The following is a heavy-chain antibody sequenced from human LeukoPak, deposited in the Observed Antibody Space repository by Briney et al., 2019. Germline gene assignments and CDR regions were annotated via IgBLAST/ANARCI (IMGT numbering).Heavy chain of an antibody. D-gene: IGHD3-3*01. CDR2: INPSGGST. J-gene: IGHJ3*02. CDR3: ARVPRFLEWLLGAFDI. CDR1: GYTFTSYY. V-gene: IGHV1-46*01. Sequence: ASVKVSCKASGYTFTSYYMHWVRQAPGQGLEWMGIINPSGGSTSYAQRFQGRVTMTRDMSTSTAYMELSSLRSEDTAVYYCARVPRFLEWLLGAFDIWGQGTMVTVSS.